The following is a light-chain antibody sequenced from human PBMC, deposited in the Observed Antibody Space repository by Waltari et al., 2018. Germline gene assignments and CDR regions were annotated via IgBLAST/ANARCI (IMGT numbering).Light chain of an antibody. CDR3: QQLNSFPYT. CDR2: AAS. V-gene: IGKV1-9*01. Sequence: DIQLTQSPSFLSASVGDRVTITCRASQGISSYLAWDQQQPGEAPKLLISAASTLQRGFPSRFSGSGSGTEFTLTIRSLQPEDFATYYCQQLNSFPYTFGQGTKLDIK. CDR1: QGISSY. J-gene: IGKJ2*01.